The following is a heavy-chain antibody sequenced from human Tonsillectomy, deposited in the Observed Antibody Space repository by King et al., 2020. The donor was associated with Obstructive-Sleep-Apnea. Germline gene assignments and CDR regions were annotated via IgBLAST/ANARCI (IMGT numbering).Heavy chain of an antibody. J-gene: IGHJ4*02. D-gene: IGHD6-19*01. V-gene: IGHV3-66*01. CDR3: ARGPLFSSGSRYYFDY. CDR1: GFTVSSNY. Sequence: VQLVESGGGLVQPGGSLRLSCAASGFTVSSNYMSWVRQAPGKGLEWVSVIYSGGSTYYADSVKGRFTISRDNSKNTLYLQMNSLRAEDTAVYYCARGPLFSSGSRYYFDYWGQGTLVTVSS. CDR2: IYSGGST.